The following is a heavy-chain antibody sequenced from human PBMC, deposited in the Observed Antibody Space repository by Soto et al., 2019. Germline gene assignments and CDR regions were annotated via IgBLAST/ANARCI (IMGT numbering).Heavy chain of an antibody. V-gene: IGHV4-30-2*01. CDR1: GGSISSGGYS. Sequence: SETLSLTCAVSGGSISSGGYSWSWIRQPPGKGLEWIGYIYHSGSTYYNPSLKGRVTISVDRSKNQFSLKLSSVTAADTAVYYCARDVDAADHCFDPWGQGTLVTVSS. D-gene: IGHD5-12*01. CDR3: ARDVDAADHCFDP. CDR2: IYHSGST. J-gene: IGHJ5*02.